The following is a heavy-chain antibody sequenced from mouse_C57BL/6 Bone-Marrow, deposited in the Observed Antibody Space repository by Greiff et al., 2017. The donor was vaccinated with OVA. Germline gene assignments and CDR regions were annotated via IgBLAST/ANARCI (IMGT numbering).Heavy chain of an antibody. CDR3: ARGPLIDY. CDR1: GYTFTDYY. V-gene: IGHV1-26*01. D-gene: IGHD1-2*01. Sequence: VQLQQSGPELVKPGASVKISCKASGYTFTDYYMNWVKQSHGKSLEWIGDINPNNGGTSYNQKFKGKATLTVDKSSSTAYMELRSLTSEDSAVYYCARGPLIDYWGQGTTLTVSS. J-gene: IGHJ2*01. CDR2: INPNNGGT.